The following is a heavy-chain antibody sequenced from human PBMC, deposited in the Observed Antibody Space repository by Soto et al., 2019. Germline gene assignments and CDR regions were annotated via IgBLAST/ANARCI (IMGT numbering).Heavy chain of an antibody. D-gene: IGHD6-13*01. J-gene: IGHJ4*02. CDR1: GFTFSSYS. CDR3: AINSGNGLYYFDY. V-gene: IGHV3-48*01. Sequence: GSLRLSCAASGFTFSSYSMNWVRQAPGKGLEWVSYITPSSDTIYYADSVKGRFTISRDNGKNSLYLQMNSLTAKDTNVFSCAINSGNGLYYFDYGGQGNMVTVSS. CDR2: ITPSSDTI.